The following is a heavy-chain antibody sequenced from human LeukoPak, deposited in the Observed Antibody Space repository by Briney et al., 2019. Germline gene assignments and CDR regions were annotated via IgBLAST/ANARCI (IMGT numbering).Heavy chain of an antibody. CDR1: GFTFSSYA. D-gene: IGHD3-16*01. CDR3: ARGNYDCCFYYGMDV. CDR2: ISGSGATT. V-gene: IGHV3-23*01. J-gene: IGHJ6*02. Sequence: GGSLRLSCAASGFTFSSYAMSWVRQAPGKGLEWVSAISGSGATTYYADSMKGRFTISRDNSKDTLYLQMNSLRAEDTAVYYCARGNYDCCFYYGMDVWGQGTTVTVSS.